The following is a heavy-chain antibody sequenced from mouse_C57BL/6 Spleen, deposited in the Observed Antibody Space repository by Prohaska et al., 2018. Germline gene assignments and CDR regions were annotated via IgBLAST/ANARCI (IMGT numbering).Heavy chain of an antibody. CDR3: TDPAWLAY. Sequence: EVKVEESGGGLVQPGGSMKLSCVASGFTVSNNWMNWVRQSPEKGLEWVAQIRLKSDKYATQYAEAVKRRFTISRDDSKSSVYLQMNNLRAEDTGIYYCTDPAWLAYWGQGTLVTVSA. J-gene: IGHJ3*01. CDR2: IRLKSDKYAT. CDR1: GFTVSNNW. V-gene: IGHV6-3*01.